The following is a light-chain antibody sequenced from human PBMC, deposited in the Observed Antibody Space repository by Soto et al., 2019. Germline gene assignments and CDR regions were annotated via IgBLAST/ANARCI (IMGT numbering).Light chain of an antibody. CDR1: QSITNN. V-gene: IGKV1-39*01. J-gene: IGKJ2*01. CDR2: AAS. Sequence: DIQMTQSPSSLSASVGDRVTITCRASQSITNNLNWYQQKPGQAPKLLIYAASSLENGVPSSFSGSGSGTDFTLTISSLQPEDFATYYCQQTYSDPYSFGQGTKLEIK. CDR3: QQTYSDPYS.